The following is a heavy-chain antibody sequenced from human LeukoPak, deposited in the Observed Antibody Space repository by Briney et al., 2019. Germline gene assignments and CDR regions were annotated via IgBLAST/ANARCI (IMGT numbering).Heavy chain of an antibody. V-gene: IGHV3-30*03. D-gene: IGHD3-9*01. Sequence: GGSLRLSCAASGFTFDTYGMHWVRQAPGKGLEWVAVISYDGSNKYYADSVKGRFTISRDNSKNTLYLQMNSLSAEDTAVYYCARVPDLTGYYFDYWGQGTLVTVSS. CDR2: ISYDGSNK. CDR3: ARVPDLTGYYFDY. CDR1: GFTFDTYG. J-gene: IGHJ4*02.